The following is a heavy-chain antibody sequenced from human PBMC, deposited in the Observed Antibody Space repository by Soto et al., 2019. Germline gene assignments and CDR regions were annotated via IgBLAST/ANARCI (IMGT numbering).Heavy chain of an antibody. CDR3: AREGTPLPDCNSGNCNSVSSNCFDI. CDR2: ISYDGIHK. V-gene: IGHV3-30-3*01. CDR1: GFTFSSYA. Sequence: GGSLRLSCAATGFTFSSYAMHWVRQAPGKGLEWVAVISYDGIHKFFADSVKGRFTISRDNSRNTLYLQMDTLGIEDTAVYYCAREGTPLPDCNSGNCNSVSSNCFDIWGQGTMVTVSS. D-gene: IGHD1-7*01. J-gene: IGHJ3*02.